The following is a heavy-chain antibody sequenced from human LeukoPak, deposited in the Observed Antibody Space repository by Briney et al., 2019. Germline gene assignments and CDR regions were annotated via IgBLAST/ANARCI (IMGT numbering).Heavy chain of an antibody. V-gene: IGHV1-18*01. CDR3: ARETRTYDYVWGSYRPLYFDY. Sequence: ASVKVSCKASGYTFTSYGISWVRQAPGQGLEWMGWISAYNGNINYAQKLQGRVTMTTDTSTSTAYMELRSLRSDDTAVYYCARETRTYDYVWGSYRPLYFDYWGQGTLVTVSS. CDR2: ISAYNGNI. D-gene: IGHD3-16*02. J-gene: IGHJ4*02. CDR1: GYTFTSYG.